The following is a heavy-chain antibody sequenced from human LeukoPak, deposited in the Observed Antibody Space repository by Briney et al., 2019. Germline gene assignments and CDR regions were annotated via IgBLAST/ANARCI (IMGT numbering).Heavy chain of an antibody. CDR3: ARDNSNLDY. D-gene: IGHD4-11*01. J-gene: IGHJ4*02. CDR1: GFTFSDYY. Sequence: GGSLRLSCAASGFTFSDYYMGWIRQAPGKGLEWLSYISSTGSTKYYADSVKGRFTISRDTAKNSLYLQMNSLRAEDTAVYYCARDNSNLDYWGQGTLVTVSS. CDR2: ISSTGSTK. V-gene: IGHV3-11*04.